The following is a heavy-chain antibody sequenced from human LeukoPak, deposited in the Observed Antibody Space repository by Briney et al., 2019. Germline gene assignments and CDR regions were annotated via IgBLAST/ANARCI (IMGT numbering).Heavy chain of an antibody. CDR1: GGSISSYY. CDR2: IYYSGST. D-gene: IGHD3-10*01. V-gene: IGHV4-59*01. CDR3: ARETMVRGVRGYYYYYMDV. Sequence: SETLSLTCTVSGGSISSYYWSWIRQPPGKGLEWIGYIYYSGSTNYNPSLKSRVAISVDTSKNQFSLKLSSVTAADTAVYYCARETMVRGVRGYYYYYMDVWGKGTTVTVSS. J-gene: IGHJ6*03.